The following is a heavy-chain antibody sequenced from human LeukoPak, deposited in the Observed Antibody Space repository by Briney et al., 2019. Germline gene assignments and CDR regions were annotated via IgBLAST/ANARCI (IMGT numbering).Heavy chain of an antibody. CDR1: GGSISGYY. J-gene: IGHJ6*03. D-gene: IGHD6-13*01. Sequence: SETLSLTRNVSGGSISGYYWSWIRQPAGKGLEWIGRIYSSGSTDHNPSLKSRATMSVDTSKNQFSLNLSSVTAADTAVYYCARESWSTYYYYMDVWGKGTTVTVSS. V-gene: IGHV4-4*07. CDR3: ARESWSTYYYYMDV. CDR2: IYSSGST.